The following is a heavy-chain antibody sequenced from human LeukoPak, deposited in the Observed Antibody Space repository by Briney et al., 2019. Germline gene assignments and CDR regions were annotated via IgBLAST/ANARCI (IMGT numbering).Heavy chain of an antibody. J-gene: IGHJ4*02. D-gene: IGHD3-3*01. CDR2: IYYSGST. CDR1: GGSINSSSYY. V-gene: IGHV4-39*01. CDR3: ARGAGIWSGYSRFDY. Sequence: SETLSLTCTVSGGSINSSSYYWGWIRQPPGKGLEWIGNIYYSGSTYYNPSLKSRVTISVDTSKNQFSLKLSSVTAADTAVYYCARGAGIWSGYSRFDYWGQGTLVTVSS.